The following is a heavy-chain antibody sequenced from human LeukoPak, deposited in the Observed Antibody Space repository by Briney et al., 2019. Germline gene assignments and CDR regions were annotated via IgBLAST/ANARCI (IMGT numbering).Heavy chain of an antibody. CDR1: GFTFSSYA. D-gene: IGHD3-3*01. J-gene: IGHJ4*02. CDR3: AKASEKDYDFWSGYYLDYFDY. Sequence: GGSLRLSCAASGFTFSSYAMSWVRQAPGKGLEWVSAISGSGGSTYYADSVKGRFTISRDNSKNTLYLQMNSLRAEDTAVYYCAKASEKDYDFWSGYYLDYFDYWGQGTLVTLSS. CDR2: ISGSGGST. V-gene: IGHV3-23*01.